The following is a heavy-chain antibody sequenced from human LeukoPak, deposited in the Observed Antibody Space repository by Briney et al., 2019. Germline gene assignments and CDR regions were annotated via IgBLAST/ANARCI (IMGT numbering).Heavy chain of an antibody. V-gene: IGHV1-18*01. CDR2: ISAYNGNT. J-gene: IGHJ4*02. Sequence: ASVKVSCKASGYTFTSYGISGVRQAPGQGLEWMGWISAYNGNTNYAQKLQGRVTMTTDTSTSTAYMELRSLRSDATAVYYCARVGTRGYYDFWSGGWGQGTLVTVSS. CDR3: ARVGTRGYYDFWSGG. D-gene: IGHD3-3*01. CDR1: GYTFTSYG.